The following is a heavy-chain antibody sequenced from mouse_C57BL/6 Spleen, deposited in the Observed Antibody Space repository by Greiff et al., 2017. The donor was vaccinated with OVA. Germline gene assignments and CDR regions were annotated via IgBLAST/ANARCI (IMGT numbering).Heavy chain of an antibody. CDR3: ARWGDYYYDYYFDY. D-gene: IGHD1-1*01. Sequence: QVQLKESGAELVRPGTSVKVSCKASGYAFTNYLIEWVKQRPGQGLEWIGVINPGSGGTNYNEKFKGKATLTADKSSSTAYMQLSSLTSEDSAVYFCARWGDYYYDYYFDYWGQGTTLTVSS. V-gene: IGHV1-54*01. CDR2: INPGSGGT. J-gene: IGHJ2*01. CDR1: GYAFTNYL.